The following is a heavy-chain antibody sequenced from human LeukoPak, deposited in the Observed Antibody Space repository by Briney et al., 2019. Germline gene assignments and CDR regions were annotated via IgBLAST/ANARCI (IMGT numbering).Heavy chain of an antibody. J-gene: IGHJ4*02. V-gene: IGHV3-30*15. D-gene: IGHD2-2*01. Sequence: GGSLRLSCAASGFTFSSYSMYWVRQAPGKGLEWVALTLSDGSYKYYADSVKGRFTISRDNSRNTLSLHMSSLRAEDTAVYYCARDSLVRSSTNCCDYWSQGVLVTVSS. CDR2: TLSDGSYK. CDR3: ARDSLVRSSTNCCDY. CDR1: GFTFSSYS.